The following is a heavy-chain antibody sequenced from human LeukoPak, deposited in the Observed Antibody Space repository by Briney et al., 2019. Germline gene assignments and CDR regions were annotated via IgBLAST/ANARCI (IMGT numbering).Heavy chain of an antibody. CDR3: ARGRDCSSTSCYNWFDP. J-gene: IGHJ5*02. D-gene: IGHD2-2*01. CDR2: INPNSGGT. Sequence: GASVKVSCKASGYTFTGYCMHWVRQAPGQGLEWMGWINPNSGGTNYAQKFQGRVTMTRDTSISTAYMELSRLRSDDTAVYYCARGRDCSSTSCYNWFDPWGQGTLVTVSS. V-gene: IGHV1-2*02. CDR1: GYTFTGYC.